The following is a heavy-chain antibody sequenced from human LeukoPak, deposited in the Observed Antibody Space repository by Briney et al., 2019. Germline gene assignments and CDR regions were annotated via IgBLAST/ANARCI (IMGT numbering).Heavy chain of an antibody. J-gene: IGHJ6*02. CDR2: IYPGDSDT. CDR1: GYSFTSYW. Sequence: GESLKISCKGSGYSFTSYWIGWVRQMPGKGLEWMGIIYPGDSDTRYSPSFQGQVTISADKSISTAYLQWSSLKASDTAMYYCARRRGYGDYVGTSDYYYGMDVWGQGTTVTVSS. V-gene: IGHV5-51*01. CDR3: ARRRGYGDYVGTSDYYYGMDV. D-gene: IGHD4-17*01.